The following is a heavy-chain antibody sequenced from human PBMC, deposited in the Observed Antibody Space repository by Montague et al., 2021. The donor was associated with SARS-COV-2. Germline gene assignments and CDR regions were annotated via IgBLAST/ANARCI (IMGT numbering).Heavy chain of an antibody. J-gene: IGHJ3*02. V-gene: IGHV4-30-2*01. CDR2: FYHSGSI. CDR3: ARGWGGTYSDDAFDI. CDR1: GGSIRSGGYS. Sequence: TLSLTCSVSGGSIRSGGYSWSWIRQPPGKGLEWIGYFYHSGSIYYNPSLKSRVTISVDRSKNHFSLKLTSVTAADTAVYYCARGWGGTYSDDAFDIWGQGTMLTVSS. D-gene: IGHD1-26*01.